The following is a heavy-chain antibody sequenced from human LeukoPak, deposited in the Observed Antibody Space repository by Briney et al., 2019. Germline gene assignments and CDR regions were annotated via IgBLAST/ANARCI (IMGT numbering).Heavy chain of an antibody. D-gene: IGHD3-22*01. J-gene: IGHJ3*02. CDR2: INSDGSST. V-gene: IGHV3-74*01. CDR3: ARWYSDYYDSSGYYTRKNAFDI. CDR1: GFTFSSYW. Sequence: PGGSLRLSCAASGFTFSSYWMHWVRQAPGKGLVWVSRINSDGSSTSYADSVKGRFTISRDNAKNTLYLQMNSLRAEDTAVYYCARWYSDYYDSSGYYTRKNAFDIWGQGTMVTVSS.